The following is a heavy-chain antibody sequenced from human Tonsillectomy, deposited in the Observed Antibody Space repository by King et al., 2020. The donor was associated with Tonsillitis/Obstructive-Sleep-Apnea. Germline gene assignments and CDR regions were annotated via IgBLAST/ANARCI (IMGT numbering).Heavy chain of an antibody. J-gene: IGHJ5*02. V-gene: IGHV3-23*04. CDR3: AKKSVKDWLGWFDP. D-gene: IGHD3/OR15-3a*01. CDR2: ISGSGGST. Sequence: VQLVESGGGLVQPGGSLRLSCAASGFTFSSYAMSWVRQASGKGLEWVSGISGSGGSTYYADSVKGRFTISRDNSKNTLYLQMNSLRVEDTAVYYCAKKSVKDWLGWFDPWGQGTLVTVSS. CDR1: GFTFSSYA.